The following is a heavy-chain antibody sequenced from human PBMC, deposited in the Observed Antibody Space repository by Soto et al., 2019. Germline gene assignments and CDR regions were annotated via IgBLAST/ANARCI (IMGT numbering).Heavy chain of an antibody. V-gene: IGHV1-69*05. CDR1: GGTFSSYA. J-gene: IGHJ6*02. D-gene: IGHD4-4*01. CDR3: VSTGHWVRPSSNGDYIPGIAV. CDR2: IIRIFGTA. Sequence: QVQLVQSGAEVKKPGSSVKVSCKASGGTFSSYAIRWVRQAPVQGLEWLGGIIRIFGTANYAQKFQGRVTSTSEDSPRTAHMETSSQRSAATDVYSSVSTGHWVRPSSNGDYIPGIAVWGPATTLTGS.